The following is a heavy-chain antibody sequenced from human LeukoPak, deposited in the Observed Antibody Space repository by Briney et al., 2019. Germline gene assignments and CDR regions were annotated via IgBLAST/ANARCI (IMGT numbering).Heavy chain of an antibody. CDR3: ARDLTHRRYYDNSGYQIVPAF. J-gene: IGHJ4*02. CDR1: GYTFTGYY. CDR2: INPNSGGT. D-gene: IGHD3-22*01. Sequence: GASVKVSCKASGYTFTGYYMRWVRQAPGQGLEWMGWINPNSGGTNYAQKFQGRVTMTRDTSISTAYMELSRLRSDDTAVYYCARDLTHRRYYDNSGYQIVPAFWGQGTLVTVSS. V-gene: IGHV1-2*02.